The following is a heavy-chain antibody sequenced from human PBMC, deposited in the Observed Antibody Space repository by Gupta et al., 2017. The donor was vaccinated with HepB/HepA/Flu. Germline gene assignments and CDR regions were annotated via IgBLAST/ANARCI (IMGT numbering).Heavy chain of an antibody. Sequence: QLQLQESGPGLVKPSETLSLTCTVSGGSISSSSYYWGWIRQPPGKGLEWIGSIYYSGSTYYNPSLKSRVTISVDTSKNQFSLKLSSVTAADTAVYYCARNPPIYDSSGIGPTDAFDIWGQGTMVTVSS. J-gene: IGHJ3*02. V-gene: IGHV4-39*01. CDR1: GGSISSSSYY. CDR2: IYYSGST. CDR3: ARNPPIYDSSGIGPTDAFDI. D-gene: IGHD3-22*01.